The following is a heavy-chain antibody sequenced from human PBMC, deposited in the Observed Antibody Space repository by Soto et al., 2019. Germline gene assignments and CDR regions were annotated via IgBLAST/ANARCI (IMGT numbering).Heavy chain of an antibody. CDR3: AKERRRLPLRAPSGGD. J-gene: IGHJ4*02. V-gene: IGHV3-23*01. CDR1: GFTFSSYA. Sequence: VPLLESGGGLVQPGGSLRLSCAASGFTFSSYAMSWVRQAPGKGLEWVSAISGRGGSPDYADSGKGRFPISRDNSKNTLERQRNSLRAEDTAVYYGAKERRRLPLRAPSGGDWGQGTLVTVSS. CDR2: ISGRGGSP. D-gene: IGHD3-10*01.